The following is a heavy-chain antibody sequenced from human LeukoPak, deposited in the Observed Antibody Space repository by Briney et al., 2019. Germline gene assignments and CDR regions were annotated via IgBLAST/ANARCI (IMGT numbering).Heavy chain of an antibody. Sequence: ASVKVSCKASGFTFTSSAVQWVRQACGQRLEWIGWIVVGSGNTNYAQKFQERVTITRDMSTSTAYMELSSLRSEDTAVYYCAASSGYNWNPGAFDIWGQGTMVTVSS. CDR1: GFTFTSSA. D-gene: IGHD1-20*01. V-gene: IGHV1-58*01. CDR3: AASSGYNWNPGAFDI. J-gene: IGHJ3*02. CDR2: IVVGSGNT.